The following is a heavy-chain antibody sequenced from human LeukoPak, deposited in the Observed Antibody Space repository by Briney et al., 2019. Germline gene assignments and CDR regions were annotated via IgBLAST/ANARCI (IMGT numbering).Heavy chain of an antibody. CDR1: GFTFSSYA. J-gene: IGHJ4*02. CDR2: ISGSGGST. D-gene: IGHD3-10*01. Sequence: QAGGSLRLSCAASGFTFSSYAMSWVRHAPGKGLEWVSAISGSGGSTYYADSVKGRFTISRDNSKNTLYLQMNSLRAEDTAVYYCRNYYGSGSAVYYFDYWGQGTLVTVSS. CDR3: RNYYGSGSAVYYFDY. V-gene: IGHV3-23*01.